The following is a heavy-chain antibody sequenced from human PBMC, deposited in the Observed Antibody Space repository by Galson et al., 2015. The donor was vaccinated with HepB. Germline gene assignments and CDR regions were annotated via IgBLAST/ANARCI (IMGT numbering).Heavy chain of an antibody. CDR2: IYPGDSET. D-gene: IGHD3-10*01. J-gene: IGHJ3*02. Sequence: QSGAEVKKPGESLKISCKGSGYSFTSYWIGWVRQMPGKGLEWMGIIYPGDSETRYSPSFQGQVTISADKSISTAYLQWSSLKASDTAMYYCARPLYYYGSGSYGDWGAFDIWGQGTMVTVSS. CDR1: GYSFTSYW. CDR3: ARPLYYYGSGSYGDWGAFDI. V-gene: IGHV5-51*01.